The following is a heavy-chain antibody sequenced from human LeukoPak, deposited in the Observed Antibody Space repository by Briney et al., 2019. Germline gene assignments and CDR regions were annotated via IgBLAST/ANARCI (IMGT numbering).Heavy chain of an antibody. CDR2: INHSGST. Sequence: SETLSLTCAVYGGSFSGYYWSWIRQPPGKGLEWIGEINHSGSTNYNPSLKSRVTISVDTSKNQFSLKLSSVTAADTAVYYCARGRYSYGRKFDYWGRGTLVTVSS. CDR1: GGSFSGYY. D-gene: IGHD5-18*01. CDR3: ARGRYSYGRKFDY. V-gene: IGHV4-34*01. J-gene: IGHJ4*02.